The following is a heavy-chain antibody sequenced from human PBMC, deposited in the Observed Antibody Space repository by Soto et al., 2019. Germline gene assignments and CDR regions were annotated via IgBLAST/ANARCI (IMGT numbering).Heavy chain of an antibody. CDR2: ISYDGSNK. CDR1: GFTFSSYG. V-gene: IGHV3-30*03. J-gene: IGHJ4*02. D-gene: IGHD2-15*01. Sequence: QVQLVESGGGVVQPGRSLRLSCEASGFTFSSYGMHWVRQAPGKGLEWVAVISYDGSNKYYADSVKGRFTISRDNSKNTRQLQRNSLRAEETAEYYCARDQGPRPMPQCSGGRCGLFDYWGQGTLVTVSS. CDR3: ARDQGPRPMPQCSGGRCGLFDY.